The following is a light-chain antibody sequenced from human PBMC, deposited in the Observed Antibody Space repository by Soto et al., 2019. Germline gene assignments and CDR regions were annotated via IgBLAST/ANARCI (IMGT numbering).Light chain of an antibody. J-gene: IGKJ4*01. CDR1: QSVTTY. V-gene: IGKV3-11*01. Sequence: EIVLTQSPATLSLSPGERATLSCRASQSVTTYLAWYRQKPGQAPRLLIYDASNRASGIPARFSGSGSGTDFTLTISSLEPEDFAVYYCQQRSIWPRSFGGGTKVEI. CDR2: DAS. CDR3: QQRSIWPRS.